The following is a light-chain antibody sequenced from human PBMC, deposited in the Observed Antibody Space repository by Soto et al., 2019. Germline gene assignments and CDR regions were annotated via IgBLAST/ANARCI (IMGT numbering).Light chain of an antibody. Sequence: EIVLTQSPGTLSLSPGERATLSCRASQSVTSSYLAWYQQKPGQAPRLLIYGASGRATGIPDRFSGSGSGTDFTLTISRLEPEDFAVYYCQQYGSSLWTFGQGTTVEIK. CDR1: QSVTSSY. CDR2: GAS. J-gene: IGKJ1*01. V-gene: IGKV3-20*01. CDR3: QQYGSSLWT.